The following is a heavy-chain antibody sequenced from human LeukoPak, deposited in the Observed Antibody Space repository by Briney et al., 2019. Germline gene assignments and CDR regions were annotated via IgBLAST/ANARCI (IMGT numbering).Heavy chain of an antibody. CDR3: ARGGAARSFGY. D-gene: IGHD6-6*01. J-gene: IGHJ4*02. Sequence: GGSLRLSCAAPGFTVSSNYMSWVRQAPGKGLEWVSVIYDGGSTSYADSVKDRFTVSRDTSKNTLYLQMSSLRAEDTAVYFCARGGAARSFGYWGQGILVTVSS. CDR2: IYDGGST. V-gene: IGHV3-53*01. CDR1: GFTVSSNY.